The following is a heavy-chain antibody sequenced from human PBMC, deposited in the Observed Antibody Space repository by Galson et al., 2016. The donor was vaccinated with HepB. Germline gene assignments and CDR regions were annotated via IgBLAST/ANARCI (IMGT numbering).Heavy chain of an antibody. D-gene: IGHD5-12*01. CDR3: ARESSGYDYDFDL. CDR1: GFDLNDHN. Sequence: SLRLSCAGSGFDLNDHNVNWVRRAPGKGLEWVSSISPSSTYIYYSDSMKGRFTISRDNAKKSLYLQMSSLRADDTAIYYCARESSGYDYDFDLWGPGTMVTVSS. CDR2: ISPSSTYI. V-gene: IGHV3-21*01. J-gene: IGHJ3*01.